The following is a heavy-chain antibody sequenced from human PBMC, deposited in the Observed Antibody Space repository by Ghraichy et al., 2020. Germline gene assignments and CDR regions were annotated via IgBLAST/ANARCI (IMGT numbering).Heavy chain of an antibody. CDR1: GFNFSGSA. D-gene: IGHD5-24*01. Sequence: GGSLRLSCAASGFNFSGSAIHWVRQASGKGLEWVARIRTTTNNYATSSAASVKDRFTLSRDDSKNTAYLQMGSLKTEDTAVYYCTTNRRDGYNVEAADIWGQGTRVNVAS. CDR3: TTNRRDGYNVEAADI. J-gene: IGHJ3*02. CDR2: IRTTTNNYAT. V-gene: IGHV3-73*01.